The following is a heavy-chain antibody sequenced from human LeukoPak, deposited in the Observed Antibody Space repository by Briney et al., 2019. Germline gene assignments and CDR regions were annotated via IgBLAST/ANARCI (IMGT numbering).Heavy chain of an antibody. V-gene: IGHV3-30*18. CDR2: ISYGGSDE. CDR1: GFSLNTYG. J-gene: IGHJ5*02. Sequence: PGGSLRLSCAASGFSLNTYGMHWVRQAPGKGLEWVADISYGGSDESSTDSVKGRFTISRDNSKNMLYLQMNRLRADDTAVYYCAKDRGSGCRGGTCYSNWFEPWGQGTLVTVSS. D-gene: IGHD2-15*01. CDR3: AKDRGSGCRGGTCYSNWFEP.